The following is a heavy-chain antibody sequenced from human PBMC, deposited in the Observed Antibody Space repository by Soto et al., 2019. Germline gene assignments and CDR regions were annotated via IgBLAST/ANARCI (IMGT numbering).Heavy chain of an antibody. Sequence: SETLSLTCAVSGGSISSSNLWSWVRQPPGKGLEWIGEIYHSGSTNYNPSLKSRVTISVDKSKNQFSLKLSSVTAADTAVYYCARTPIPRPPTVFDYRGQGTLVTVSS. CDR1: GGSISSSNL. CDR2: IYHSGST. V-gene: IGHV4-4*02. J-gene: IGHJ4*02. CDR3: ARTPIPRPPTVFDY. D-gene: IGHD4-4*01.